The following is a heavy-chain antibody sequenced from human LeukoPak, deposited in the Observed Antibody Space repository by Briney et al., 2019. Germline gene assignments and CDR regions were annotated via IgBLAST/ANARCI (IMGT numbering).Heavy chain of an antibody. D-gene: IGHD3-10*01. V-gene: IGHV3-23*01. CDR1: GFTFSNYA. J-gene: IGHJ4*02. Sequence: GGSLRLSCAASGFTFSNYAMSWVRQAPGKGLEWVLAISGSGGSTYYADSVKGRFTISRDNSMNKVYLQMNSLRAEDTAVYYCAKCHRGVIDYWGQGTLVTVSS. CDR2: ISGSGGST. CDR3: AKCHRGVIDY.